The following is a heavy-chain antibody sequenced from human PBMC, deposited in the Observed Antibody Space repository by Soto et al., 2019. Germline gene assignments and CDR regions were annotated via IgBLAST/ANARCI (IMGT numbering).Heavy chain of an antibody. CDR2: ISSSSSYI. D-gene: IGHD3-16*01. CDR1: GFTFSTYS. J-gene: IGHJ3*02. CDR3: ERERGGDLKAFDI. V-gene: IGHV3-21*01. Sequence: EVQLVESGGGLVKPGGSLRLSCAASGFTFSTYSMNWVRRAPGKGLEWVSSISSSSSYIYYTDSVKGRFTISRDNAKNSLHLQMHRLRAEDTAGDYCERERGGDLKAFDIWGQGTMVTVSS.